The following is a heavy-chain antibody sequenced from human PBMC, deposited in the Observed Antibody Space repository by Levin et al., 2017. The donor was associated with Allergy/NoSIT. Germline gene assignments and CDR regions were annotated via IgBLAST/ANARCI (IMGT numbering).Heavy chain of an antibody. D-gene: IGHD2-2*02. CDR2: INPNSGGT. CDR3: ARGGVENGSSTSGYSSGWFDH. Sequence: GESLKISCKASGYTFTGYYMHWVRQAPGQGLEWMGWINPNSGGTNYAQKFQGWVTMTRDTSISTAYRELSRLRSDDTAVYYGARGGVENGSSTSGYSSGWFDHWGQGTLVTVAS. J-gene: IGHJ5*02. CDR1: GYTFTGYY. V-gene: IGHV1-2*04.